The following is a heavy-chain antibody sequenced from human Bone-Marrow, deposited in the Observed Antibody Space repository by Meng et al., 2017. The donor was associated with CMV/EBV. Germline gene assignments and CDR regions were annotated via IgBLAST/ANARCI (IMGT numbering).Heavy chain of an antibody. CDR3: ARDSYCSSTSCYDWFDP. Sequence: ASVKVSCKASGYTFTGYYMHWVRQAPGQGLEWMGWINPNSGGTNYAQKFQGRVTMTRDTSISTAYMELSRLRSDDTAVYYCARDSYCSSTSCYDWFDPWGHGTLVTVSS. J-gene: IGHJ5*02. CDR1: GYTFTGYY. V-gene: IGHV1-2*02. CDR2: INPNSGGT. D-gene: IGHD2-2*01.